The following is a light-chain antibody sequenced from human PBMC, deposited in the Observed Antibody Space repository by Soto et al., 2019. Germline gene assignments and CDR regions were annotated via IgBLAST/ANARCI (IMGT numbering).Light chain of an antibody. CDR1: QRISSY. V-gene: IGKV3-11*01. CDR3: QQRSYWPWT. Sequence: EFVCTQSPCTLSLSPGERATLSCRASQRISSYLAWYQQKPGQAPRLLIYDASNRATGIPSRFSGSGSGTDFTLTISSLEPEDFAVYYCQQRSYWPWTFGQGTKVDIK. CDR2: DAS. J-gene: IGKJ1*01.